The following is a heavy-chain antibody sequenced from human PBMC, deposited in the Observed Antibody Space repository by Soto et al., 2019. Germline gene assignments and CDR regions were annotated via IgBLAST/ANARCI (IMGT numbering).Heavy chain of an antibody. CDR3: ATKPGGTTYFGN. J-gene: IGHJ4*02. CDR2: IRSDGSTR. Sequence: PGGSLRLSCVASGFTFSSYEMNWVRQAPGKGLEWLSYIRSDGSTRYYADSVEGRFTISRDNAKNSLYLQMNSLRAEDTAIYYCATKPGGTTYFGNWGQGTLVTVSS. CDR1: GFTFSSYE. D-gene: IGHD1-1*01. V-gene: IGHV3-48*03.